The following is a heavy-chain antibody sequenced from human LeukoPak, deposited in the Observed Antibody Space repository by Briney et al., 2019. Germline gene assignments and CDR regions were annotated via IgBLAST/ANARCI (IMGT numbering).Heavy chain of an antibody. CDR2: IYPGDSDT. CDR3: ARRGYSYGVGD. Sequence: GESLKISCKGSGYSFSNYWIGWVRQMPGKGLEWMGIIYPGDSDTRYSPPFQGQVTISADTSTSTAHLRWSSLKASDTAMYYCARRGYSYGVGDWGQGTLVTVSS. V-gene: IGHV5-51*01. CDR1: GYSFSNYW. D-gene: IGHD5-12*01. J-gene: IGHJ4*02.